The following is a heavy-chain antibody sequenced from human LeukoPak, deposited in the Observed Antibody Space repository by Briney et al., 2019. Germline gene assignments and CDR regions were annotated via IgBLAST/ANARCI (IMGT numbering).Heavy chain of an antibody. CDR2: INHSGST. CDR3: ARASGDFWSGYYYYYYYMDV. J-gene: IGHJ6*03. D-gene: IGHD3-3*01. CDR1: GGSFSGYY. V-gene: IGHV4-34*01. Sequence: SETLSLTCAVYGGSFSGYYWSWIRQPPGKGLEWIGEINHSGSTNYNPSLKSRVTISVDTSKNQFSLKLSSVTAADTAVYYCARASGDFWSGYYYYYYYMDVWGKGTTVTVSS.